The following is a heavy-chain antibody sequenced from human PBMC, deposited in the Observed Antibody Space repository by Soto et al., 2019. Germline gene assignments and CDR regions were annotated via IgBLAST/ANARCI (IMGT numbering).Heavy chain of an antibody. Sequence: EVHLVESGGGLVQPGRSLRLSCTASGFTFDDYAMHWVRQVPGKGLEWVSSISWNSGNIVYADSVKGRFTISRDSANNSLYLQMSSLITADTALYYCAKGAVTSIFGYFDYWGQGTLVTVSS. CDR3: AKGAVTSIFGYFDY. D-gene: IGHD3-3*01. CDR2: ISWNSGNI. V-gene: IGHV3-9*01. CDR1: GFTFDDYA. J-gene: IGHJ4*02.